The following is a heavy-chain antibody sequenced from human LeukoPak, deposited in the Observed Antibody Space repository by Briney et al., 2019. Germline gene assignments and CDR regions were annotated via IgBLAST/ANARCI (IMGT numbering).Heavy chain of an antibody. V-gene: IGHV4-34*01. CDR3: ARGPDYYGSGSQYGMDV. Sequence: SGTLSLTCAVYGGSFSGYYWSWIRQSPGKGLEWIGEINQSGSTNYNPSLKSRVTISVDTSKNQFSLKLSSVTAADTAVYYCARGPDYYGSGSQYGMDVWGKGTTVTVSS. J-gene: IGHJ6*04. D-gene: IGHD3-10*01. CDR1: GGSFSGYY. CDR2: INQSGST.